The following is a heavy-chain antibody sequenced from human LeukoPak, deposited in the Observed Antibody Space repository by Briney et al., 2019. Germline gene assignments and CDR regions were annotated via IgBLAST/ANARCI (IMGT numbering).Heavy chain of an antibody. D-gene: IGHD1-14*01. CDR2: ISYDGRTK. V-gene: IGHV3-30*04. CDR3: TREPLF. J-gene: IGHJ4*02. CDR1: GFTFGSHG. Sequence: RAGGTLRLSCAASGFTFGSHGLHWVRQPPGKGLEWVAFISYDGRTKYYADSVKGRFTISRDNSENTLYLQMNSLKAADTAVYYCTREPLFWGQGTLVTVSS.